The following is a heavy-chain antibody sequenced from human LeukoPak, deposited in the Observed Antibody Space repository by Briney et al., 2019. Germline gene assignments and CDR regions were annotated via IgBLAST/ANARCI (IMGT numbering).Heavy chain of an antibody. CDR3: AGGPYYDFWSGYKGEYFQH. V-gene: IGHV1-69*02. J-gene: IGHJ1*01. Sequence: SVKVSCKASGGTFSSYTISWVRQAPGQGLEWMGRIIPILGIANYAQKFQGRVTITADKSTSTAYMELSSLRSDDTAVYYCAGGPYYDFWSGYKGEYFQHWGQGTLVTVSS. D-gene: IGHD3-3*01. CDR1: GGTFSSYT. CDR2: IIPILGIA.